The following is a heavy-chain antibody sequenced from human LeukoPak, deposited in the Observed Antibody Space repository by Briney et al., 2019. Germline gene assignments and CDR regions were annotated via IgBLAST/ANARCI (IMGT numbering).Heavy chain of an antibody. CDR1: GFTFSGYP. Sequence: PGGSLRLSCAASGFTFSGYPIHWVRQAPGKGLEWVAVISYDGSNKYYVDSVKGRFTISRDNSRNTVHLQIDNLRTEDTAVYYCARGSTSTAPGWVYWGHGTPVTVSS. D-gene: IGHD2-21*02. CDR3: ARGSTSTAPGWVY. V-gene: IGHV3-30-3*01. J-gene: IGHJ4*01. CDR2: ISYDGSNK.